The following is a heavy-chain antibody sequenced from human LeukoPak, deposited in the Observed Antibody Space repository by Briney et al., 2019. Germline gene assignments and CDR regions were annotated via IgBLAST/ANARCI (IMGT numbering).Heavy chain of an antibody. J-gene: IGHJ4*02. CDR1: GFTFSSYW. CDR2: IKQDGSEK. CDR3: AKDRVRYYYDSSGYQLDY. V-gene: IGHV3-7*01. Sequence: GGSLRLSCAASGFTFSSYWMSWVRQAPGKGLEWVANIKQDGSEKYYVDSVKGRFTISRDNSKNTLYLQMNSLRAEDTAVYYCAKDRVRYYYDSSGYQLDYWGQGTLVTVSS. D-gene: IGHD3-22*01.